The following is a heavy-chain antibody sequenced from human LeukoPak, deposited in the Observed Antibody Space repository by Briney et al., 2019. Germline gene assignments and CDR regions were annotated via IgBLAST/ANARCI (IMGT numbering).Heavy chain of an antibody. D-gene: IGHD3-22*01. CDR3: AREGYYDSSGYPGGY. CDR2: IYYSGST. CDR1: GGSINNGGYY. J-gene: IGHJ4*02. Sequence: SETLSLTCTVSGGSINNGGYYWSWIRQPPGKGLEWIGYIYYSGSTNYNPSLKSRVTISVDTSKNQFSLKLSSVTAADTAVYYCAREGYYDSSGYPGGYWGQGTLVTVSS. V-gene: IGHV4-61*08.